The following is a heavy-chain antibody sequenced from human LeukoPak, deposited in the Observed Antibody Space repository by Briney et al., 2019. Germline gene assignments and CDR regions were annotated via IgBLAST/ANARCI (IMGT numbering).Heavy chain of an antibody. CDR1: GLMFNGYW. Sequence: GGSLRLSCAASGLMFNGYWMHWFRQVPWKGLVWVSEINPGGNKKNYADSVWGRFTVSRDNAKDTVYLQMDRVSVGDTAVYYCARGTVGAPGFDYWGQGTLVSVSS. D-gene: IGHD6-13*01. J-gene: IGHJ4*02. CDR3: ARGTVGAPGFDY. CDR2: INPGGNKK. V-gene: IGHV3-74*01.